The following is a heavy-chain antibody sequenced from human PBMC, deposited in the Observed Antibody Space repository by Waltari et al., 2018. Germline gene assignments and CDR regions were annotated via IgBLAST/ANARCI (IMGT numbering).Heavy chain of an antibody. V-gene: IGHV3-7*01. Sequence: EVQLVESGGGLVQPGGSLRLSCAASGFTFSSYWMSWVRQAPGKGLEWVANIKQDGSEKYYVDSVKGRFTISRDNAKNSLYLQMNSLRAEDTAVYYCARTPDFWSGYQYFQHWGQGTLVTVSS. CDR3: ARTPDFWSGYQYFQH. D-gene: IGHD3-3*01. CDR1: GFTFSSYW. J-gene: IGHJ1*01. CDR2: IKQDGSEK.